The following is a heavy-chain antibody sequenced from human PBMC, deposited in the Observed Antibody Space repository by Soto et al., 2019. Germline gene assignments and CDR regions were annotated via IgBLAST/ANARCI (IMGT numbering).Heavy chain of an antibody. J-gene: IGHJ4*02. D-gene: IGHD6-13*01. CDR2: IIPIFGTA. V-gene: IGHV1-69*13. CDR3: ARERYSSSWYEVHCFDY. Sequence: SVKVSCKASGGTFSSYAISWVRQAPGQGLEWMGGIIPIFGTANYAQKFQGRVTITADESTSTAYMELSSLRSEDTAVYYCARERYSSSWYEVHCFDYWGQGTLVTVSS. CDR1: GGTFSSYA.